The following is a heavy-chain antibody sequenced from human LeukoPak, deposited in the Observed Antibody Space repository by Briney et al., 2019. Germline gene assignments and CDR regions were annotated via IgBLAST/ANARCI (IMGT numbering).Heavy chain of an antibody. V-gene: IGHV4-34*01. D-gene: IGHD6-19*01. Sequence: SETLSLTCAVYGGSFSGYYWGWIRQPPGKGLEWIGEINHSGSTNYNPSLKSRVTISVDTSKNQFSLKLSSVTAADTAVYYCARGLYSSGWSWGDYWGQGTLVTVSS. CDR3: ARGLYSSGWSWGDY. J-gene: IGHJ4*02. CDR1: GGSFSGYY. CDR2: INHSGST.